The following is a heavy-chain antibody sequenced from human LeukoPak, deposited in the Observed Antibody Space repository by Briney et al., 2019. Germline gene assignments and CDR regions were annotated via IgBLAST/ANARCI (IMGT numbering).Heavy chain of an antibody. CDR3: ARRVGHSYGVTGAGAFDI. CDR1: GGSISSGGFY. CDR2: IYYSGST. J-gene: IGHJ3*02. V-gene: IGHV4-61*08. Sequence: SETLPLTCTVSGGSISSGGFYWSWIRQPPGRGLEWIGYIYYSGSTYYNPSLKSRVTISVDTPNNQFSLKLSSVTAADTAVYYCARRVGHSYGVTGAGAFDIWGQGTMVTVSS. D-gene: IGHD5-18*01.